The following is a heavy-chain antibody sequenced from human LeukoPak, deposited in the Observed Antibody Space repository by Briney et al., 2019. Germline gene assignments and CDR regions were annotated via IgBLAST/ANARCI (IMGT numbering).Heavy chain of an antibody. V-gene: IGHV1-3*01. CDR1: GYTFTSYT. Sequence: ASVKVSCKASGYTFTSYTMHWLRQAPGQRLDWMGWINGGSGNTKYSPEFQGRVTITRDTSASTAYMELSSLRSEDTAVYYCANPRYDSSGYYYVDWGQGTLVTVSS. CDR2: INGGSGNT. CDR3: ANPRYDSSGYYYVD. J-gene: IGHJ4*02. D-gene: IGHD3-22*01.